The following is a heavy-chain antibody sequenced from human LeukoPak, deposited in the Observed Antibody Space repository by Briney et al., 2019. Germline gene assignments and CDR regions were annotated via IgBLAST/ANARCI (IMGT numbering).Heavy chain of an antibody. J-gene: IGHJ4*02. Sequence: GRSLRLSCAASGFTFDDYAMHWVRQAPGKGLEWVSGISWNSGSIGYADSVKGRFTISRDNAKNSLYLQINSLRAEDTALYYCAKQSSDYGGRYFDYWGQGTLVTVSS. CDR1: GFTFDDYA. V-gene: IGHV3-9*01. CDR2: ISWNSGSI. D-gene: IGHD4-23*01. CDR3: AKQSSDYGGRYFDY.